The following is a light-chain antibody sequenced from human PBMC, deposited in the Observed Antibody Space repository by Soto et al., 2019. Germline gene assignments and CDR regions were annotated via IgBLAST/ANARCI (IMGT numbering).Light chain of an antibody. V-gene: IGLV2-8*01. Sequence: QSALTQPPSASGSPGQSVTISCTGTSSDVGGYNFVSWYRQHPGKAPKLMIYDVNKRPSGFPDRFAGSKSGNTASLTVSGLQDEDEADYYCSSHADTNSMWVFGGGTKLTVL. CDR2: DVN. CDR3: SSHADTNSMWV. J-gene: IGLJ3*02. CDR1: SSDVGGYNF.